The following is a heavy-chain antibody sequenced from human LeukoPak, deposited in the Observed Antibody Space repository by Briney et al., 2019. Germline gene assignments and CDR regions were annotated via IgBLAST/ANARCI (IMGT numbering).Heavy chain of an antibody. J-gene: IGHJ6*02. D-gene: IGHD3-22*01. CDR1: GYTFTSYG. V-gene: IGHV1-18*01. Sequence: ASVTVSCKASGYTFTSYGISWVRQAPGQGLEWMGWISAYNGNTNYAQKLQGRVTMTTDTPTSTAYMELRSLRSDDTAVYYCARDGYYYDSSGYDGMDVWGQGTTVTVSS. CDR2: ISAYNGNT. CDR3: ARDGYYYDSSGYDGMDV.